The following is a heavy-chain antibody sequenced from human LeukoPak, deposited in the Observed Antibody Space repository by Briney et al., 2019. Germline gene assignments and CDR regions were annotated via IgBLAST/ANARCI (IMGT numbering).Heavy chain of an antibody. V-gene: IGHV1-8*03. J-gene: IGHJ3*02. D-gene: IGHD4-17*01. CDR1: GYTFTSYD. Sequence: ASVKVSCKASGYTFTSYDINWVRQATGQGLEWMGWMNPNSGNTGYAQKFQGRVTITRNTSISTAYMELSSLRSEDTAVYYCARAPSTTVTPHDAFDIWGQGTMVTVSS. CDR2: MNPNSGNT. CDR3: ARAPSTTVTPHDAFDI.